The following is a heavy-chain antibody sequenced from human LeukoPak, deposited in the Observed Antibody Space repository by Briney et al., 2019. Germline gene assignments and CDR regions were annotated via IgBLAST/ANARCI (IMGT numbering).Heavy chain of an antibody. CDR3: ARFRPGIAAADAFDI. V-gene: IGHV4-4*09. CDR2: IYTSGST. Sequence: SETLSLTCTVSGGSISSYYWSWIRQPPGKGLEWIGYIYTSGSTNYNPSLKSRVTISVDTSKNQFSLKLSSVTAADTAVYYCARFRPGIAAADAFDIWGQGTLVTVSS. J-gene: IGHJ3*02. CDR1: GGSISSYY. D-gene: IGHD6-13*01.